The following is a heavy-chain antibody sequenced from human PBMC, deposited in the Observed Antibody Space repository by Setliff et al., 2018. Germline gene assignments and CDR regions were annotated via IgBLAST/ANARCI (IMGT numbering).Heavy chain of an antibody. CDR1: GGSISSGSYY. Sequence: SETLSLTCPVSGGSISSGSYYWNWIRQPAGKALEWIGPIFTRGSTNYNPSLKSRVTMSVDTSNNQSSLNLRSVTAADTAAYSRARQPSSGSYYNPRPYYFDYWGQGTLVTVSS. D-gene: IGHD3-10*01. J-gene: IGHJ4*02. CDR2: IFTRGST. CDR3: ARQPSSGSYYNPRPYYFDY. V-gene: IGHV4-61*10.